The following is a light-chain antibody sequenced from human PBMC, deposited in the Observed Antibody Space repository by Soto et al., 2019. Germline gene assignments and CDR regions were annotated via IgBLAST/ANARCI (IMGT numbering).Light chain of an antibody. CDR3: SSYTSSSSYV. Sequence: QSALTQPASVSGSPRQSITISCTGTSSDVAGYNYVSWYQQHPGKAPQLMIYDVSNRPSGVSNGFSGSKSGNTASLTISGLQAEYEADYYCSSYTSSSSYVFGTGTKVTVL. J-gene: IGLJ1*01. CDR1: SSDVAGYNY. CDR2: DVS. V-gene: IGLV2-14*01.